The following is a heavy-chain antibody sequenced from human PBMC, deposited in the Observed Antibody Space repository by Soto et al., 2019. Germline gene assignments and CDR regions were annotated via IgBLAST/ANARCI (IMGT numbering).Heavy chain of an antibody. Sequence: PGGSLRLSCAASGFTFSKYGMHWVRQAPGKGLEWVAVISYDGSNKYYADSVKGRFTISRDNSKNTLYLQMNSLRAEDTAVYYCAKDRLEIAVAGIPYYYYGMDGWGQGTTVTVSS. CDR3: AKDRLEIAVAGIPYYYYGMDG. CDR1: GFTFSKYG. CDR2: ISYDGSNK. V-gene: IGHV3-30*18. J-gene: IGHJ6*02. D-gene: IGHD6-19*01.